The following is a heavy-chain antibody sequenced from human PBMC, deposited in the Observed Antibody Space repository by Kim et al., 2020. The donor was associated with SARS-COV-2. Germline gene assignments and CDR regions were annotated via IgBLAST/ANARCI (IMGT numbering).Heavy chain of an antibody. CDR3: TREWGGAADH. D-gene: IGHD3-16*01. CDR1: GFTFSRHR. V-gene: IGHV3-7*01. CDR2: IKVNGSDK. Sequence: GGSLRLSCVASGFTFSRHRMRWARQAPGKGLEWVATIKVNGSDKYHPDSVKGRFTVSRDNVKNSVYLQMNSLRADDTAVYYCTREWGGAADHWGQGTPVT. J-gene: IGHJ5*02.